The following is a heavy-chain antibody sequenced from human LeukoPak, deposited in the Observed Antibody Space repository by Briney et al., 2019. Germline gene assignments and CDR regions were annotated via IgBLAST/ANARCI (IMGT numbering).Heavy chain of an antibody. CDR3: ARDREAVANWGYDWFDP. V-gene: IGHV4-4*07. D-gene: IGHD7-27*01. CDR2: IYTSGST. CDR1: GGSLSSYY. J-gene: IGHJ5*02. Sequence: SETLSLTCTVSGGSLSSYYWSWIRQPAGQGLEWIGRIYTSGSTKYNPSLKSRVTMSVDTSKNQFSLKLSSVTAADTAVYYCARDREAVANWGYDWFDPWGQGTLVTVSS.